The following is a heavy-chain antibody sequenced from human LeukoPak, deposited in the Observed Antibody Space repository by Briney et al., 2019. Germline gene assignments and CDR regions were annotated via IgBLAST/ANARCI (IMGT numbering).Heavy chain of an antibody. J-gene: IGHJ6*03. Sequence: PGGSLRLSCAASGFTFSSYSMNWVRQAPGKGLEWVSSISSSSYIYYADSVKGRFTISRDNAKNSLYLQMNSLRAEDTAVYYCARDRDQLLHYYYYYYMDVWGKGTTVTVSS. D-gene: IGHD2-2*01. CDR3: ARDRDQLLHYYYYYYMDV. CDR2: ISSSSYI. V-gene: IGHV3-21*01. CDR1: GFTFSSYS.